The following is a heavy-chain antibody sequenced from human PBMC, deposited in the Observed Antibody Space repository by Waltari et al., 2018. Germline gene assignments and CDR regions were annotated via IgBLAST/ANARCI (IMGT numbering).Heavy chain of an antibody. D-gene: IGHD4-17*01. CDR3: ARFLTTGSDRDY. V-gene: IGHV3-53*01. J-gene: IGHJ4*02. Sequence: EVQLVESGGGLIQPGGSLRPSCAASGFTVSSNYMSWVRQAPGKGLWVVSVIYSGGSTYYAYSVKGRCTISRDNSKNTLYLQMNSLRAEDTAVYYCARFLTTGSDRDYWGQGTLVTVSS. CDR2: IYSGGST. CDR1: GFTVSSNY.